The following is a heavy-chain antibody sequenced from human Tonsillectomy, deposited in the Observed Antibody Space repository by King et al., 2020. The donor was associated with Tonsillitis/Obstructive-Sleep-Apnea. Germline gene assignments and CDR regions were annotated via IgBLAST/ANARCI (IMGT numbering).Heavy chain of an antibody. D-gene: IGHD2-2*01. CDR3: ARLTDCSSTSCYYYFDY. CDR2: IYPGDSDT. Sequence: QLVQSGAEVKKPGESLKLSCKGSGYSFTSYWIGWVRQMPGKGLEWMGIIYPGDSDTRYSPSFQGQVTISADKSISTAYLQWSSLKASDTAMYYCARLTDCSSTSCYYYFDYWGQGTLVTVSS. V-gene: IGHV5-51*01. J-gene: IGHJ4*02. CDR1: GYSFTSYW.